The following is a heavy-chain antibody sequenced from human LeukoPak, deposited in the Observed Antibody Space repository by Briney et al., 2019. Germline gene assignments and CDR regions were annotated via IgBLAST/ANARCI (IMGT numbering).Heavy chain of an antibody. CDR2: ISPNSGGT. J-gene: IGHJ4*02. D-gene: IGHD2-2*01. CDR3: ARSRGPYMSNDY. V-gene: IGHV1-2*02. Sequence: GASVKVSCKASGYTFTDYYMHWVRQAPGQGLEWMGWISPNSGGTNYAQKLQGRVTMTTDTSTSTAYMELRSLRSDDTAVYYCARSRGPYMSNDYWGQGTLVTVSS. CDR1: GYTFTDYY.